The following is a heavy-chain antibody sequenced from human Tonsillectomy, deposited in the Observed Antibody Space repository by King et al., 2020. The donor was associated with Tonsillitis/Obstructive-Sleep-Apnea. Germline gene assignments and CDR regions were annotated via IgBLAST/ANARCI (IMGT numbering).Heavy chain of an antibody. J-gene: IGHJ3*02. D-gene: IGHD5-24*01. CDR2: IYYSGST. CDR1: GGPISSGGYY. V-gene: IGHV4-31*03. CDR3: ARDFTGGYNYWNAFDI. Sequence: VQLQESGPGLVKPSQTLSLTCTVPGGPISSGGYYWSWIRQHPGKGLEWIGYIYYSGSTYYNPSLKNRLTISVDTSKNQFSLKMSSVNAADTAVYYGARDFTGGYNYWNAFDIWGQGTMVTVSS.